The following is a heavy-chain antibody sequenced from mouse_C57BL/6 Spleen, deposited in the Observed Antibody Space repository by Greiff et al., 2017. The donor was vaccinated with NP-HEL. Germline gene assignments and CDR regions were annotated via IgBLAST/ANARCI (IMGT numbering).Heavy chain of an antibody. J-gene: IGHJ1*03. CDR3: AIRVDYYGSSYMFWYFDV. CDR2: IHPSDSDT. V-gene: IGHV1-74*01. Sequence: VQLQQPGAELVKPGASVKVSCKASGYTFTSYWMHWVKQRPGQGLEWIGRIHPSDSDTNYNQKFKGKATLTVDKSSSTAYMQLSSLTSEDSAVYYCAIRVDYYGSSYMFWYFDVWGTGTTVTVSS. D-gene: IGHD1-1*01. CDR1: GYTFTSYW.